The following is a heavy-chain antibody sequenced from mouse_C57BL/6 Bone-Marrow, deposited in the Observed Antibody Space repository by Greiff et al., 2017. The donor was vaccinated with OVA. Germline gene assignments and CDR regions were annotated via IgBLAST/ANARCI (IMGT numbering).Heavy chain of an antibody. CDR3: VRRVDGSSFWYFDV. CDR1: GFSFNTYA. J-gene: IGHJ1*03. CDR2: IRSKSNNYAT. Sequence: EVKLVESGGGLVQPKGSLKLSCAASGFSFNTYAMNWVRQAPGKGLEWVARIRSKSNNYATYYADSVKDRFTISRDDSESMLYLQMNNLKTEDTAMYYCVRRVDGSSFWYFDVWGTGTTVTVSS. V-gene: IGHV10-1*01. D-gene: IGHD1-1*01.